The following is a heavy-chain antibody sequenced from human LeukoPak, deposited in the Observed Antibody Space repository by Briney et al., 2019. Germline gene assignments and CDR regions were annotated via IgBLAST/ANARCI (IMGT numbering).Heavy chain of an antibody. CDR2: IRSKAYGGTT. J-gene: IGHJ6*02. V-gene: IGHV3-49*03. CDR3: TREIRGIAAAGNYYYYGMDV. Sequence: QSGGSLRLSCTASGFTFGDYAMSWFRQAPGKGLEWVGFIRSKAYGGTTEYAASVKGRFTISRDDSKSIAYLQMNSLKTGDTAVYYCTREIRGIAAAGNYYYYGMDVWGQGTTVTVSS. D-gene: IGHD6-13*01. CDR1: GFTFGDYA.